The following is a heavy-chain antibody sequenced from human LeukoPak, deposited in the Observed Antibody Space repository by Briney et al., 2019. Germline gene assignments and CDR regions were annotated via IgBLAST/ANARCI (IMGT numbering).Heavy chain of an antibody. CDR1: GFTFSSYA. Sequence: PGGSLRLSCAASGFTFSSYAMSWVRQAPGKGLEWVSAISGSGGSTYYADSAKGRFTISRDNSKNTLYLQMNSLRAEDTAVYYCAKRQAVAVSPKFDYWGQGTLVTVSS. D-gene: IGHD6-19*01. J-gene: IGHJ4*02. CDR3: AKRQAVAVSPKFDY. V-gene: IGHV3-23*01. CDR2: ISGSGGST.